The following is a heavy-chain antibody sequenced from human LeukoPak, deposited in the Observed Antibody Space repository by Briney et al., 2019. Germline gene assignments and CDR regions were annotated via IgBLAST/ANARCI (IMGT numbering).Heavy chain of an antibody. Sequence: GGSLRLSCVPSRFTPSTYGMHWVRHAPGKGLEWVADISYDGSKKYYTDSVKGRFTISRDNSKNTLYLQMNSLRAEDTAVYYCAKAIYGGSCYGLYFQHWGQGTLVTVSS. V-gene: IGHV3-30*18. CDR3: AKAIYGGSCYGLYFQH. CDR1: RFTPSTYG. J-gene: IGHJ1*01. D-gene: IGHD2-15*01. CDR2: ISYDGSKK.